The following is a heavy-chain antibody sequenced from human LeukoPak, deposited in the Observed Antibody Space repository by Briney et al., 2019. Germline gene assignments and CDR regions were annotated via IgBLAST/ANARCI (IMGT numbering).Heavy chain of an antibody. CDR1: GFTFSSYG. J-gene: IGHJ1*01. D-gene: IGHD6-19*01. CDR3: AAAGLGVAHWMAS. V-gene: IGHV3-30*02. CDR2: LPYDGSYN. Sequence: GGSLRLSCAASGFTFSSYGMHWVRQAPGKGLEWLAWLPYDGSYNLTAASLKGRFAISKDISKNTLFLDMDSLTVGDTAVYYCAAAGLGVAHWMASWGQGTLVIVSS.